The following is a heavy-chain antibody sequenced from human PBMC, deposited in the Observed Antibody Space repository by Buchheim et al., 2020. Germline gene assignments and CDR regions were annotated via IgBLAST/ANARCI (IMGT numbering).Heavy chain of an antibody. V-gene: IGHV3-30*02. CDR1: GFTFSSYG. CDR2: IRYDGSNK. D-gene: IGHD2-2*01. Sequence: QVQLVESGGGVVQPGRSLRLSCAASGFTFSSYGMHWVRQAPDKGLEWVAFIRYDGSNKYYADSVKGRFTISRDNSKNTLYLQMNSLRAEDTAVYYCAKTFSPYCSSTSCYGYYYYYGMDVWGQGTT. J-gene: IGHJ6*02. CDR3: AKTFSPYCSSTSCYGYYYYYGMDV.